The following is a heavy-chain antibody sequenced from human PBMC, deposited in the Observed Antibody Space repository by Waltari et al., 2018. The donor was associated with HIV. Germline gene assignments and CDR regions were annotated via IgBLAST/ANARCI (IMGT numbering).Heavy chain of an antibody. Sequence: QVQLVQSGSEFKKPGASVTVSCTASGYPFTTYGINSVRQAPGQGLKWEGWINTNTGTLTDAQSLSGRFVFSLDTSVSTTYLQISSLKYEDSAVYFCAKGIAVATTYYYAAMDVWGPGTTVAVSS. CDR2: INTNTGTL. D-gene: IGHD6-19*01. CDR1: GYPFTTYG. V-gene: IGHV7-4-1*02. J-gene: IGHJ6*02. CDR3: AKGIAVATTYYYAAMDV.